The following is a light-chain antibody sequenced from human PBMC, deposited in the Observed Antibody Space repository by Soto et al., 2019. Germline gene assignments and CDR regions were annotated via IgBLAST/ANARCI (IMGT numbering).Light chain of an antibody. CDR2: YAS. J-gene: IGKJ5*01. V-gene: IGKV3-11*01. CDR3: QQRSNWPPIT. CDR1: QTVRNNY. Sequence: EFVLTQSPGTLSLSPGERATLSCRASQTVRNNYLAWYQQKPGQAPRLLIYYASNRAAGIPARFSGSGSGTDFTLTISSLEPEDFAVYYCQQRSNWPPITFGQGTRLEIK.